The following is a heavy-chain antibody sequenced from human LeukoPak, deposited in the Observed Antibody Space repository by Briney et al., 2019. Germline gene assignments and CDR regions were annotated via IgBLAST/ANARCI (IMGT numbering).Heavy chain of an antibody. CDR3: ARVGYTSYYYGMDV. J-gene: IGHJ6*02. D-gene: IGHD6-13*01. Sequence: GGSLRLSCAASGFTFSSYAMHWVRQAPGKGLEYVSAISSNGGSTYYANSVKGRFTISRDNSKNTLYLQMGSLRAEDMAVYYCARVGYTSYYYGMDVWGQGTSVTVSS. CDR2: ISSNGGST. V-gene: IGHV3-64*01. CDR1: GFTFSSYA.